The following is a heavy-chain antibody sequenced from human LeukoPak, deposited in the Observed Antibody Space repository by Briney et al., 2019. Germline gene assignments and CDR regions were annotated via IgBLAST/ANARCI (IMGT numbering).Heavy chain of an antibody. Sequence: PSETLSLTCTVSGGSISSGGYYWSWIRQPPGKGLEWIGYIYHSGSTYYNPSLKSRVTISVDRSKNQFSLKLSSVTAADTGVYFCARFPYFEGFDYWGPGTQVIVSS. CDR1: GGSISSGGYY. V-gene: IGHV4-30-2*01. CDR2: IYHSGST. D-gene: IGHD3-9*01. CDR3: ARFPYFEGFDY. J-gene: IGHJ4*02.